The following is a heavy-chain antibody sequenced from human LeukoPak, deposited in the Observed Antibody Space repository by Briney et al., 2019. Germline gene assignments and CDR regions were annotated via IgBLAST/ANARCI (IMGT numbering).Heavy chain of an antibody. CDR3: AREYYYGSGSYFH. D-gene: IGHD3-10*01. J-gene: IGHJ4*02. Sequence: ASVKLSCKASGYTFTSYYMHWVRQAPGQGLEWMGIINPSGGSTSYAQKFQGRVTMTRDTSISTAYMELSRLRSDDTAVYYCAREYYYGSGSYFHWGQGTLVTVSS. V-gene: IGHV1-46*01. CDR2: INPSGGST. CDR1: GYTFTSYY.